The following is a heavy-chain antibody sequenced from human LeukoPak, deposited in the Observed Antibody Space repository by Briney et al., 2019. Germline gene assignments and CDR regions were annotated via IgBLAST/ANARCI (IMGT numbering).Heavy chain of an antibody. J-gene: IGHJ4*02. CDR3: AKEYSGSVYYFDY. CDR1: GFTFSSYG. V-gene: IGHV3-30*02. Sequence: GGSLRLSCAASGFTFSSYGMHWVRQAPGKGLEWVAFIRYDGSNKQYADSVKGRFTISRDNSKNTLYLQMNSLRAEDTALYYCAKEYSGSVYYFDYWGQGTLVTVSS. CDR2: IRYDGSNK. D-gene: IGHD1-26*01.